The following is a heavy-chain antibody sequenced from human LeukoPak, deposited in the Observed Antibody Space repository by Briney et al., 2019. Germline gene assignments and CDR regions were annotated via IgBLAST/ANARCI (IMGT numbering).Heavy chain of an antibody. Sequence: GASVKVSCKASGGTFSSYAISWVRQAPGQGLEWMGRIIPILGIANYAQKFQGRVTITADKSTSTAYMELSSLRSEDTAVYYCAKHSGWYSNNGYYFDYWGQGTLVTVSS. D-gene: IGHD6-19*01. CDR3: AKHSGWYSNNGYYFDY. J-gene: IGHJ4*02. CDR1: GGTFSSYA. CDR2: IIPILGIA. V-gene: IGHV1-69*04.